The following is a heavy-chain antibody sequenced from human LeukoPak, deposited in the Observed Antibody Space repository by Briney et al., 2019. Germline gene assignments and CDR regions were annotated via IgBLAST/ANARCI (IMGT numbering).Heavy chain of an antibody. CDR3: ASSSNFYYYYMDV. J-gene: IGHJ6*03. Sequence: PSETLSLTCTVSGGSISSYFWTWIRQPAGKGLEWIGRIYSNGITNYNPSLKSRVTMSIDTSKKESSLKLSSVTAADTAIYYCASSSNFYYYYMDVWGKGTTVTVSS. CDR1: GGSISSYF. CDR2: IYSNGIT. V-gene: IGHV4-4*07.